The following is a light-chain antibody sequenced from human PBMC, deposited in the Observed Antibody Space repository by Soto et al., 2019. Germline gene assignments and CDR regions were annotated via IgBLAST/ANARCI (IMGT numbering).Light chain of an antibody. J-gene: IGKJ2*01. CDR2: AAS. V-gene: IGKV1-39*01. CDR1: QSISSY. CDR3: QQSYSTPYT. Sequence: DIQMTQSPSSLSASVGDRVTITCRASQSISSYLNWYQQKPGKAPKLLIYAASSLQSGVPSRFSGSGSGTDFTLTISRLQPEECATYYFQQSYSTPYTFGQGTKLEIK.